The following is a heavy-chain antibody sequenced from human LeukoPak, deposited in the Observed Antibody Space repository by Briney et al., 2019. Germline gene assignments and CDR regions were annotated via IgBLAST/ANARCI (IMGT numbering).Heavy chain of an antibody. D-gene: IGHD5-18*01. CDR1: GFTFSSYW. J-gene: IGHJ4*02. CDR3: ARDTAMIPLDY. Sequence: PGGSLRLSCAASGFTFSSYWMSWVRQAPGKGLEWGANIKQDGSEEYYVDSVKGRFTNSRDNAKNSLYLQMNSLRAEDTAVYYCARDTAMIPLDYWGQGTLVTVSS. V-gene: IGHV3-7*01. CDR2: IKQDGSEE.